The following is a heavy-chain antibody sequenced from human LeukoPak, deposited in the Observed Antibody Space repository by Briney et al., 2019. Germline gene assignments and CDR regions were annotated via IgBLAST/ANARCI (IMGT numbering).Heavy chain of an antibody. D-gene: IGHD3-22*01. J-gene: IGHJ3*02. V-gene: IGHV4-61*02. CDR1: GGSISSGSYY. Sequence: SQTLSLTCTVSGGSISSGSYYWSWIRQPAGKGLEWIGRIYTSGSTNYNPSLKSRVTISVDTSKNQFSLKLSSVTAADTAVYYCARARYYDSSGYYSTLGAFDIWSQGTMVTVSS. CDR2: IYTSGST. CDR3: ARARYYDSSGYYSTLGAFDI.